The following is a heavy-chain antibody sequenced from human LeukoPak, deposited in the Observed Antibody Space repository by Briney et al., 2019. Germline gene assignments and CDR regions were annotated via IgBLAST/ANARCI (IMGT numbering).Heavy chain of an antibody. CDR2: ISAYNGNT. CDR1: GYTFTSYG. CDR3: ARNSRRIQLESAGDWFDP. D-gene: IGHD5-18*01. Sequence: ASVKVSCKASGYTFTSYGISWVRQAPGQGLEWMGWISAYNGNTNYAQKLQGRVTTTTDTSTSTAYMELRSLRSDDTAVYYCARNSRRIQLESAGDWFDPWGQGTLVTVSS. J-gene: IGHJ5*02. V-gene: IGHV1-18*01.